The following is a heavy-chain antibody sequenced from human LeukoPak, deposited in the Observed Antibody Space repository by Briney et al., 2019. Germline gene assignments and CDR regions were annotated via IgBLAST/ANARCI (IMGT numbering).Heavy chain of an antibody. Sequence: SETLSLTCTVSGGSISSSSYYWGWIRQPPGKGLEWIGSIYYSGSTYYNPSLKSRVTISVDTSKNQFSLKLSSVTAADTAVYYCARDLYDSSSAFDYWGQGTPVTASS. J-gene: IGHJ4*02. V-gene: IGHV4-39*07. CDR3: ARDLYDSSSAFDY. D-gene: IGHD3-22*01. CDR2: IYYSGST. CDR1: GGSISSSSYY.